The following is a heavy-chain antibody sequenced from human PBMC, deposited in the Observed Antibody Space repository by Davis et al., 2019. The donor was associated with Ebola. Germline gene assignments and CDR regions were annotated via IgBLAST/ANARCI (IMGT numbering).Heavy chain of an antibody. Sequence: GESLKISCAASGFTFSSYWMHWVRQVPGKGLVWVSRINRDGTYPENADFVKGRFTISRDNAKNSLFLQMNSLRAEDTALYYCASGDGRGNSYDMDVWGQGTTVTVSS. CDR3: ASGDGRGNSYDMDV. D-gene: IGHD4-23*01. CDR1: GFTFSSYW. V-gene: IGHV3-74*01. J-gene: IGHJ6*02. CDR2: INRDGTYP.